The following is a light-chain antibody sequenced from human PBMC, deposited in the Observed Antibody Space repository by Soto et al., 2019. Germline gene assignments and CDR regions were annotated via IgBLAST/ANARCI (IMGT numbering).Light chain of an antibody. V-gene: IGKV3-15*01. CDR1: QGVTTN. J-gene: IGKJ5*01. CDR2: DVS. Sequence: EIVMTQSPATLSVSPGERATLSCRAGQGVTTNFAWYQQKSGQSHRXLIYDVSIRATGVPARFSGTGSETDLTLTISGLQSEDSEVYFCQQYNNWPFSFGQGTRLEI. CDR3: QQYNNWPFS.